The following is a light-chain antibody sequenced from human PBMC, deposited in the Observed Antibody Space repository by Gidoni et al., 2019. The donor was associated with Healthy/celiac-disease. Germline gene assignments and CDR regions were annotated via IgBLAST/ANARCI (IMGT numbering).Light chain of an antibody. CDR2: AAS. CDR3: QQSYSTPLWT. Sequence: SSLSASVGDRVTITCRASQSISSYLNWYQQKPGKAPKLLIYAASSLQSGVPSRFSGSGSGTDFTLTISSLQPEDFATYYCQQSYSTPLWTFXQXTKVEIK. CDR1: QSISSY. V-gene: IGKV1-39*01. J-gene: IGKJ1*01.